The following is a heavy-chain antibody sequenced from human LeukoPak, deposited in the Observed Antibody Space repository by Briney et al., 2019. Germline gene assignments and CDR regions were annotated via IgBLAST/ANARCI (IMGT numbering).Heavy chain of an antibody. V-gene: IGHV4-59*01. D-gene: IGHD1-14*01. CDR3: ARTNQISETAFDI. CDR1: SGSINNYY. J-gene: IGHJ3*02. Sequence: SETLSLTCTVSSGSINNYYWSWIRQTPGKGLEWIGYILSSGSTNYNPSVKSRVTISVDASKNQFSLKLTSVTAADTAVYYCARTNQISETAFDIWGQGTMVIVSS. CDR2: ILSSGST.